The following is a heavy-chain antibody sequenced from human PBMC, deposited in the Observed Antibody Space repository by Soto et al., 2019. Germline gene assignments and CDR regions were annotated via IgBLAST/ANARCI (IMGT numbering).Heavy chain of an antibody. V-gene: IGHV3-11*04. CDR2: ISSSGSTI. J-gene: IGHJ6*03. Sequence: GGSLRLSCAASGFTFSDYYMSWIRQAPGKGLEWVSYISSSGSTIYYADSVKGRFTISRDNAKNSLYLQMNSLRAEDTAVYYCAREGYYDPVGYYYYYMDVWGKGTTVTVSS. D-gene: IGHD3-3*01. CDR1: GFTFSDYY. CDR3: AREGYYDPVGYYYYYMDV.